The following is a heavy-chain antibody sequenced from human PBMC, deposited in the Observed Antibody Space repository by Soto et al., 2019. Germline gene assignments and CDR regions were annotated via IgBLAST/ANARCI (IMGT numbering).Heavy chain of an antibody. Sequence: QVQLQESGPGLVKPSQTLSLTCTVSGGSISSGGYYWSWIRQHPGKGLEWIGYIYYSGSTYYNPCLKSRVNISVDTSKNQFSLKLSSVTAADTAVYYCARGRTSSPTPGDYWGQGTLVTVSS. CDR2: IYYSGST. D-gene: IGHD2-2*01. CDR3: ARGRTSSPTPGDY. V-gene: IGHV4-31*03. CDR1: GGSISSGGYY. J-gene: IGHJ4*02.